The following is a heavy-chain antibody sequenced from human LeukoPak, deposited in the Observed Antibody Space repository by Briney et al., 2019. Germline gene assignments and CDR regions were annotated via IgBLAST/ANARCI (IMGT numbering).Heavy chain of an antibody. J-gene: IGHJ4*02. CDR2: VYYGRSP. Sequence: PSQPLSLTCTVSGDSISRSTYYWAWIRQPPGKGLEWIGSVYYGRSPYFNPSLESRATISVDTSKNHFSLKMSSVTAADTAVYYCARSSGTGTFSYWGQGTLVTVFS. V-gene: IGHV4-39*02. CDR1: GDSISRSTYY. CDR3: ARSSGTGTFSY. D-gene: IGHD6-25*01.